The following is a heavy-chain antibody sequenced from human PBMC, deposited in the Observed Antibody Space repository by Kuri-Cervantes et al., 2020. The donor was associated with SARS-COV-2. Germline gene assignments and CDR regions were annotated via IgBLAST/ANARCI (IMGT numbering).Heavy chain of an antibody. V-gene: IGHV3-13*01. CDR3: ANSFKGVVVAASFDS. Sequence: GGSLRLSCAASGFTSSSYDMHWVRQATGKGLEWVSAIGTAGDTYYPGSVKGRFTISRDNSKNTLYLQMNSLRAEDTAVYYCANSFKGVVVAASFDSWGQGTLVTVSS. D-gene: IGHD2-15*01. CDR2: IGTAGDT. J-gene: IGHJ4*02. CDR1: GFTSSSYD.